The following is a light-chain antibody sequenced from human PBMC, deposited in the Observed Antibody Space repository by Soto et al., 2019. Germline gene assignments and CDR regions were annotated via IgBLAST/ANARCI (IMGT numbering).Light chain of an antibody. CDR2: GAS. V-gene: IGKV3-15*01. J-gene: IGKJ5*01. CDR1: HSVRSN. Sequence: EIVLSQSPATPSVSPGERATLSCRARHSVRSNLAWYQQKPGQGTRLVIFGASTRATNIPGMCSGGGSGTKFTLTISSLQADDFAVYYWQHYNNRPINFGQGTRLEIK. CDR3: QHYNNRPIN.